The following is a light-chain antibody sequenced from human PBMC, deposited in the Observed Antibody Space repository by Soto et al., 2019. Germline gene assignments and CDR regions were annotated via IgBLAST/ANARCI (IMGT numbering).Light chain of an antibody. V-gene: IGKV1-39*01. Sequence: DIQITQSPSSLSASLGDRVTITCRASQTINNYLHWYQQRPGEAPKLLIYSASSLQTGVPPRFSGSGSGTHFTLTISSLQPEDFATYYCHQSSSTPHTFGQGTKVDIK. CDR3: HQSSSTPHT. CDR2: SAS. CDR1: QTINNY. J-gene: IGKJ2*01.